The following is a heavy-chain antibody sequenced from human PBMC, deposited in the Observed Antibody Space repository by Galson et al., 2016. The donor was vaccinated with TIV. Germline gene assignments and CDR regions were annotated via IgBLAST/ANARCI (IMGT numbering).Heavy chain of an antibody. V-gene: IGHV3-9*01. CDR2: INWKGNSV. CDR1: GFTFDDYP. CDR3: AKDRAADASMDYYFYHGMDV. J-gene: IGHJ6*02. Sequence: SLRLSCAASGFTFDDYPMHWVRQPPGKGLEWVSSINWKGNSVVDADSVKGRFTISRDNGKTSLYLQMDSLRPDDTALYYCAKDRAADASMDYYFYHGMDVWGHGTAVTVSS. D-gene: IGHD5-18*01.